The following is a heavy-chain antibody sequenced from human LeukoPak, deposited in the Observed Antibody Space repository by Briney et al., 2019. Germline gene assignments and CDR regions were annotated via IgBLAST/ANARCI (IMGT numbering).Heavy chain of an antibody. V-gene: IGHV3-9*01. CDR3: AKVTNYDSGPGYFDY. CDR2: ISWNSGTI. Sequence: GGSLRLSCSASGFTFSAYAMHWVRQAPGKGLEWVSGISWNSGTIGYADSVKGRFTISRDNAKNSLYLQMNSLRAEDTALYYCAKVTNYDSGPGYFDYWGQGTLVTVSS. J-gene: IGHJ4*02. D-gene: IGHD3-3*01. CDR1: GFTFSAYA.